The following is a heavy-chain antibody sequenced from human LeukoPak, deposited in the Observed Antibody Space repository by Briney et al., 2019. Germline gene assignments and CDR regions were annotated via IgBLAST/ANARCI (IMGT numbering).Heavy chain of an antibody. CDR3: ARDIWRFGELPKGVDY. D-gene: IGHD3-10*01. V-gene: IGHV3-7*01. CDR1: GFTFSSYW. J-gene: IGHJ4*02. CDR2: IKQDGSEK. Sequence: GGSLRLSCAASGFTFSSYWMSWVRQAPGKGLEWVANIKQDGSEKYYVDSVKGRFTISRDNAKNSLYLQMNSLRAEDTAVYYCARDIWRFGELPKGVDYWGQGTLVTVSS.